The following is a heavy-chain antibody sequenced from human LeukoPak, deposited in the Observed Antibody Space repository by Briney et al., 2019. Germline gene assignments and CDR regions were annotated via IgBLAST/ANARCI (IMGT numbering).Heavy chain of an antibody. CDR2: IKQDGSEK. J-gene: IGHJ6*02. D-gene: IGHD4-17*01. CDR3: ARESTGGDIYYYGMDV. Sequence: GGSLRLSCAASGFTFSSYWMSWVRQAPGKGLEWVANIKQDGSEKYYVDSVKGRFTISRDNAKNSLYLQMNSLRAEDTAVYYCARESTGGDIYYYGMDVWGQGTTVTVSS. CDR1: GFTFSSYW. V-gene: IGHV3-7*01.